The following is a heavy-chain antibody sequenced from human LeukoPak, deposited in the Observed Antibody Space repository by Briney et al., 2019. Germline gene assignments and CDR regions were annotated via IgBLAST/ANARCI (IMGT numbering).Heavy chain of an antibody. CDR1: GFTFSSYA. J-gene: IGHJ4*02. D-gene: IGHD2-2*01. CDR3: AIDCSSTSCYN. V-gene: IGHV3-30-3*01. CDR2: ISYDGSNK. Sequence: GRSLRLSCAASGFTFSSYAMHWVRQAPGEGLEWVAVISYDGSNKYYADSVKGRFTISRDNSKNTLYLQMNSLRAEDTAVYYCAIDCSSTSCYNWGQGTLVTVSS.